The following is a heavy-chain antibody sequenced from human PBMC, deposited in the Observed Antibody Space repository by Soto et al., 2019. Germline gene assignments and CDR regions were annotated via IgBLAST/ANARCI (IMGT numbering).Heavy chain of an antibody. CDR1: GYSISSGYY. CDR2: IFHSGST. Sequence: SETLSLTCAVSGYSISSGYYWGWIRQPPGKGLKWIGSIFHSGSTYYNPSLKSRVTISVDTSKNQFSLKVSSVTAADTAVYYCARLTYYYDTSGLGGVDYWGQGTLVTSPQ. CDR3: ARLTYYYDTSGLGGVDY. D-gene: IGHD3-22*01. J-gene: IGHJ4*02. V-gene: IGHV4-38-2*01.